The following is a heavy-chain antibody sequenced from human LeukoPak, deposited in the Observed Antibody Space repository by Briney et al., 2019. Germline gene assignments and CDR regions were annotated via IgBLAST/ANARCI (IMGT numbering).Heavy chain of an antibody. CDR1: GGSISSYY. CDR2: IYYSGST. J-gene: IGHJ6*02. CDR3: ARLGPYDSSGYKPYYYYGMDV. D-gene: IGHD3-22*01. Sequence: SETLSLTCTVSGGSISSYYWSWIRQPPGKGLEWIGYIYYSGSTNCNPSLKSRVTISVDTSKNQFSLKLSSVTAADTAVYYCARLGPYDSSGYKPYYYYGMDVWGQGTTVTVSS. V-gene: IGHV4-59*01.